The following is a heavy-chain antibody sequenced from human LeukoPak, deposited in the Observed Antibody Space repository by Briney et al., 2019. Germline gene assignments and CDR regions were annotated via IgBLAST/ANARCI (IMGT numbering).Heavy chain of an antibody. D-gene: IGHD6-13*01. V-gene: IGHV3-33*01. Sequence: TGGSLRLSCAASGFIFSSYGMHWVRQAPGKGLEWVAVIWYDGSNKYYADSVKGRFTISRDNSKNTLYLQMNSLRAEDTAVYYCARDSSTRGYFDYWGQGTLVTVSS. J-gene: IGHJ4*02. CDR2: IWYDGSNK. CDR1: GFIFSSYG. CDR3: ARDSSTRGYFDY.